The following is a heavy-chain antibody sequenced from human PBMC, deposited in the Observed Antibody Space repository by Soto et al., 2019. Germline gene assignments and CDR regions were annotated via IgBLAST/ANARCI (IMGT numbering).Heavy chain of an antibody. V-gene: IGHV4-34*01. CDR2: INQSGST. J-gene: IGHJ4*02. Sequence: ETLPLPCAVDGGSLSGYYWSWIRQPPGKGLEWIGEINQSGSTNHNPSLKSPVTISVDTSKNQFSLRLRSVTAADAAVYYCARGVSLILAVQGDAPAKDYFESWGQGTLVTVSS. CDR3: ARGVSLILAVQGDAPAKDYFES. D-gene: IGHD2-15*01. CDR1: GGSLSGYY.